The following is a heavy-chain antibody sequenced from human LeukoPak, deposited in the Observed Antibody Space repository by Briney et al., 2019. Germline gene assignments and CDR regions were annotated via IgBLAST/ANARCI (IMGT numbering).Heavy chain of an antibody. CDR1: GFTFSSYW. CDR2: IKQDGSEK. CDR3: ARDRGYCSSGTCYESLDP. J-gene: IGHJ5*02. D-gene: IGHD2-15*01. V-gene: IGHV3-7*01. Sequence: GGSLRLSCSASGFTFSSYWMSWVRQAPGKGLEWVANIKQDGSEKYYVDSVKGRFTISRDNAKNSLYLQMNSLRAEDTAVYYCARDRGYCSSGTCYESLDPWGQGTSVTVSS.